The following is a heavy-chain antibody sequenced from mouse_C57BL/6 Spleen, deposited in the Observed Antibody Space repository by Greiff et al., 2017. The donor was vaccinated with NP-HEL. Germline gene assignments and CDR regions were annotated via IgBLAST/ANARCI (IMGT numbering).Heavy chain of an antibody. Sequence: VQLQQSGPELVKPGDSVKISCKASGYSFTGYFMNWVMQSHGKSLEWIGRINPYNGDTFYNQKFKGKATFTVDKSSSTAHMELRSLTSEDSAVYYCARALYYSNYEGFAYWGQGTLVTVSA. CDR2: INPYNGDT. J-gene: IGHJ3*01. D-gene: IGHD2-5*01. CDR1: GYSFTGYF. CDR3: ARALYYSNYEGFAY. V-gene: IGHV1-20*01.